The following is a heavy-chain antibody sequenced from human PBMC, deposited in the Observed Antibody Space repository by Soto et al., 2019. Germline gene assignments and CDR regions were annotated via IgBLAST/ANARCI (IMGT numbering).Heavy chain of an antibody. D-gene: IGHD6-13*01. CDR2: ISWNSGNT. CDR3: ARHPERIAQIGWFDP. Sequence: PGGSLRLSCATSGFIFDDYAMHWVRQAAGKGLEWVSGISWNSGNTGYADSVKGRFTISRDNAKNSVSLQMNSLRADDTAVYYCARHPERIAQIGWFDPWGQGTLVTVSS. J-gene: IGHJ5*02. V-gene: IGHV3-9*01. CDR1: GFIFDDYA.